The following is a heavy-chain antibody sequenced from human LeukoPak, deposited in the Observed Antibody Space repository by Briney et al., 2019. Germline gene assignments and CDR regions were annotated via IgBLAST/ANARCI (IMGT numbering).Heavy chain of an antibody. Sequence: GGSLRLSCAASGFTFSNYWMSWVRQAPGKGLEWVANIKQDGSEKYYVDSVKGRFTISRDNAKNSLYLQMNSLRVEDTAVYFCARAIEGGTTNYEYWSQGTLVTVSS. V-gene: IGHV3-7*04. CDR3: ARAIEGGTTNYEY. J-gene: IGHJ4*02. CDR2: IKQDGSEK. D-gene: IGHD1-7*01. CDR1: GFTFSNYW.